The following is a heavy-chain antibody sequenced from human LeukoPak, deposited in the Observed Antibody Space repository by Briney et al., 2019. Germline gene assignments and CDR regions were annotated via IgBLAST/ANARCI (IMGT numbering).Heavy chain of an antibody. CDR3: ARQRYNWNYGSYYFDY. J-gene: IGHJ4*02. D-gene: IGHD1-7*01. Sequence: PSQTLSLTCTVSGGSISSGDYYWSWIRQPPGKGLEWIGYIYYSGSTYYNPSLKSRVTISVDTSKNQFSLKLSSVTAADTAVYYCARQRYNWNYGSYYFDYWGQGTLVTVSS. CDR1: GGSISSGDYY. V-gene: IGHV4-30-4*08. CDR2: IYYSGST.